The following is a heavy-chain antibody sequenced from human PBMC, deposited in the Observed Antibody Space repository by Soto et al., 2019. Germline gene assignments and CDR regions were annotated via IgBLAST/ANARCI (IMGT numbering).Heavy chain of an antibody. Sequence: QVQLVQSGAEVKKPGSSVKVSCKASGGTFSSYAISWVRQAPGQGLEWMGGIIPIFGTANYAQKFRARVTIAAAESTSTAYMELSSLRSEDTAVYYCASSGPDIAAAGTSDYWGQGTLVTVSS. V-gene: IGHV1-69*01. CDR3: ASSGPDIAAAGTSDY. CDR2: IIPIFGTA. CDR1: GGTFSSYA. D-gene: IGHD6-13*01. J-gene: IGHJ4*02.